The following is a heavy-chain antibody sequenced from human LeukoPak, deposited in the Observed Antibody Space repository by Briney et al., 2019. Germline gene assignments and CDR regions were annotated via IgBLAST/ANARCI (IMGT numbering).Heavy chain of an antibody. CDR1: GYTFIDFY. D-gene: IGHD5-24*01. CDR3: ALSGYNPSNYFDY. J-gene: IGHJ4*02. CDR2: INPKNGGT. Sequence: ASVQVSCKASGYTFIDFYMHWVRQAPGQGLEWMGLINPKNGGTNYAQKFQGRVTMTRDTSISTAYMELSRLRSDDTAVYYCALSGYNPSNYFDYWGQGTLVTVSS. V-gene: IGHV1-2*02.